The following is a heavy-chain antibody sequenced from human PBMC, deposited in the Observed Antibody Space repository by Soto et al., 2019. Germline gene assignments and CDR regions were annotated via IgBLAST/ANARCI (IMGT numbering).Heavy chain of an antibody. D-gene: IGHD2-8*01. CDR3: ASTKDEAMYFDY. V-gene: IGHV4-39*01. Sequence: SETLSLTCSVSGDSISISSYYWGWVRQPPGKGLEWIGSIHYSGSTHYNPSLQSRVTISGDASKKQFSLKLGSVTAADTAMYYCASTKDEAMYFDYWGQGNLVTVS. CDR1: GDSISISSYY. J-gene: IGHJ4*02. CDR2: IHYSGST.